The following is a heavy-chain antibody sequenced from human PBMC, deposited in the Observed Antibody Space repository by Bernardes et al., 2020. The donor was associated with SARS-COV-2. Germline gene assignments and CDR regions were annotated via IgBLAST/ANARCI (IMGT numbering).Heavy chain of an antibody. CDR1: GFAFNNFG. CDR3: AKVQAILWIRPYYSAMDV. CDR2: ISYEGSKK. V-gene: IGHV3-30*18. Sequence: GGSLRLSCPASGFAFNNFGIHWIRQAPGKGLEWVAVISYEGSKKYYADSVEGRFTISKDNSKNTVYLQMNSLRPEDTAVYYCAKVQAILWIRPYYSAMDVWGQGTTVAVSS. D-gene: IGHD5-18*01. J-gene: IGHJ6*02.